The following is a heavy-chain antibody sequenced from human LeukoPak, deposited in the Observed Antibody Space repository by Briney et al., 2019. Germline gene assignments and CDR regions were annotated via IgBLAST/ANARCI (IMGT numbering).Heavy chain of an antibody. J-gene: IGHJ5*02. CDR1: GFTFNTYS. D-gene: IGHD6-19*01. Sequence: PGRSLRLSCAASGFTFNTYSMNWVRQAPGKGLEWVSYISSSSNAIYYADSVEGRFTISRDNAKNSLYLQMNSLRDEDTAVYYCARDRRSGWPNQWFDPWGQRTLLIVSS. CDR2: ISSSSNAI. V-gene: IGHV3-48*02. CDR3: ARDRRSGWPNQWFDP.